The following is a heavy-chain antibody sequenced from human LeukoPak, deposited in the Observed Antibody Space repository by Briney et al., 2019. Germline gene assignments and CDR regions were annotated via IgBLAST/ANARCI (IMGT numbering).Heavy chain of an antibody. CDR3: ARGSYTYYDILTGYYISEAYFDY. J-gene: IGHJ4*02. CDR2: IYYNVST. V-gene: IGHV4-59*01. D-gene: IGHD3-9*01. CDR1: GGSISSYY. Sequence: SETLSLTCTVSGGSISSYYWSWIRQPPGKGLEWIGYIYYNVSTNYNPSLKSRVTISVDTSKNQFSLKLSSVTAADTAVYYCARGSYTYYDILTGYYISEAYFDYWGQGTLVTVSS.